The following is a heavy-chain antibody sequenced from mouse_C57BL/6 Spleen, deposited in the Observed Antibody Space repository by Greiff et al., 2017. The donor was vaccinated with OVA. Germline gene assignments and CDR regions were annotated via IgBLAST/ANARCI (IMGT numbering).Heavy chain of an antibody. V-gene: IGHV5-4*01. J-gene: IGHJ4*01. Sequence: EVKLVESGGGLVKPGGSLKLSCAASGFTFSSYAMSWVRQTPEKRLEWVATISDGGSYTYYPDNVKGRFTISRDNAKNNLYLQMSHLKSEDTAMYYCARELGDYAMDYWGQGTSVTVSS. CDR1: GFTFSSYA. CDR3: ARELGDYAMDY. D-gene: IGHD4-1*01. CDR2: ISDGGSYT.